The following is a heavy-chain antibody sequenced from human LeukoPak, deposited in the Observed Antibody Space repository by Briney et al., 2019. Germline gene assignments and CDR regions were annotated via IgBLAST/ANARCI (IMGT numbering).Heavy chain of an antibody. Sequence: PGGSLRLSCAASGLTFSSYSMNWVRQAPGKGLEWVSSISSSSSYIYYADSVKGRFTISRDNAKNSLYLQMNSLRAEDTAVYYCAREDYAEPAFDIWGQGTMVTVSS. CDR3: AREDYAEPAFDI. CDR2: ISSSSSYI. D-gene: IGHD4-17*01. CDR1: GLTFSSYS. V-gene: IGHV3-21*01. J-gene: IGHJ3*02.